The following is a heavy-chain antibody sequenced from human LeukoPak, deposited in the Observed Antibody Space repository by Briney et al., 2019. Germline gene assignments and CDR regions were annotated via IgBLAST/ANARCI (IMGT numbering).Heavy chain of an antibody. CDR3: AKNGITMVRGVILHDAFDI. CDR2: ISGSGGST. V-gene: IGHV3-23*01. CDR1: RFTFSSYG. Sequence: GGSLRLSCAASRFTFSSYGMHWVRQAPGKGLEWVSAISGSGGSTYYADSVKGRFTISRDNSKNTLYLQMNSLRAEDTAVYYCAKNGITMVRGVILHDAFDIWGQGTMVTVSS. J-gene: IGHJ3*02. D-gene: IGHD3-10*01.